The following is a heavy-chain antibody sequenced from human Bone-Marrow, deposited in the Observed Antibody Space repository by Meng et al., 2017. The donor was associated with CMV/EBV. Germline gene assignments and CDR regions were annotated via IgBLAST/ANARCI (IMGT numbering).Heavy chain of an antibody. J-gene: IGHJ4*02. Sequence: ASVKVSCKASGYTFTGYYMHWVRQAPGQGLEWMGWINPNSGGTNYAQTFRGRVTMTTDPSISAAYMELIRLTSDDTAFYYCARDHNWGADHWGQGTLVTVSS. D-gene: IGHD1-1*01. CDR1: GYTFTGYY. V-gene: IGHV1-2*02. CDR2: INPNSGGT. CDR3: ARDHNWGADH.